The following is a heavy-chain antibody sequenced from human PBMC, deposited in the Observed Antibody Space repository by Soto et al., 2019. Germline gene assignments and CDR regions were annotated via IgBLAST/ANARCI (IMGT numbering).Heavy chain of an antibody. V-gene: IGHV3-23*01. CDR1: EFTFSNYA. J-gene: IGHJ4*02. Sequence: GGSLRLSCAASEFTFSNYAMSWVRQAPGKGLEWVSAISYGGGTTYYADSVKGRFTISRDNSKNTLYLQMNSLRAEDTAVYYYAKNPGYYYDSTGYHFDYWGQGTLVTVSS. CDR3: AKNPGYYYDSTGYHFDY. D-gene: IGHD3-22*01. CDR2: ISYGGGTT.